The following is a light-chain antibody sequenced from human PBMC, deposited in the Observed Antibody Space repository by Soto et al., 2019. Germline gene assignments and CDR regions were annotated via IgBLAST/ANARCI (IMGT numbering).Light chain of an antibody. CDR1: SSDVGRYNF. CDR2: EVS. V-gene: IGLV2-14*01. CDR3: SSYTGSSTLV. J-gene: IGLJ2*01. Sequence: QSALTQPASVSGSPGQSITISCTGTSSDVGRYNFVSWYQQHPGKAPKLMIYEVSNRPSGVSNRFSGSKSGNTASLIISGLQADDEADYYCSSYTGSSTLVFGGGTKLTVL.